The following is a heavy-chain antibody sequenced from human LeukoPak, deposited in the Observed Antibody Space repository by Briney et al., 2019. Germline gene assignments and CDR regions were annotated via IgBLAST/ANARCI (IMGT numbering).Heavy chain of an antibody. J-gene: IGHJ6*03. Sequence: GGSLRLSCAASGFTFSSYAMNWVRQAPGKGLEWVSATSGTGGATYYADSVKGRFTISRDKSKNTLYLQMNSLRAEDTAVYYCARGSDYYDTSGYRYFYYYMDVWGKGTTVTVSS. V-gene: IGHV3-23*01. CDR2: TSGTGGAT. CDR3: ARGSDYYDTSGYRYFYYYMDV. CDR1: GFTFSSYA. D-gene: IGHD3-22*01.